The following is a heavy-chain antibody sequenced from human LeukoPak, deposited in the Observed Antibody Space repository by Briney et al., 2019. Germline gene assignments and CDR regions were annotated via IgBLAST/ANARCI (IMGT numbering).Heavy chain of an antibody. CDR3: ARLFTRAWEYRYGMDV. CDR2: VSSIGLT. J-gene: IGHJ6*02. V-gene: IGHV4-59*11. D-gene: IGHD1-26*01. Sequence: SETLSLTCTISGDSISTHYWTWIRQSPGKGLEWIGYVSSIGLTNYNPSLKSRVTISVDTSKNHFSLRLRSLTAADTAVYYCARLFTRAWEYRYGMDVWGQGTAVTVSS. CDR1: GDSISTHY.